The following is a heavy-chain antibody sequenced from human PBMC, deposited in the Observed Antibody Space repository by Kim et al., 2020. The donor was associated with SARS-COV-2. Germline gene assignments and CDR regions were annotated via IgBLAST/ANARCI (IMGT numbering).Heavy chain of an antibody. J-gene: IGHJ4*02. Sequence: STYNAASVKGRFTISRDDSRNTVYLQMNSVRAEDTAVYFCAREPSTYFDYWGQGTLVTVSS. CDR2: ST. CDR3: AREPSTYFDY. V-gene: IGHV3-66*01.